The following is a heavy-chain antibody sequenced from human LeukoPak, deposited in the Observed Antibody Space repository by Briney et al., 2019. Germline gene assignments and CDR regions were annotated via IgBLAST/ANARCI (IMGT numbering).Heavy chain of an antibody. CDR3: ARGRRYYGSETLYGMDV. CDR2: ISGSGGST. D-gene: IGHD3-10*01. Sequence: GGSLRLSCAASGFTFSSYAMSWVRQAPGKGLEWVSAISGSGGSTYYADSVKGRFTISRDNSKNTLYLQMNSLRAEDTAVYYCARGRRYYGSETLYGMDVWGQGTTVTVSS. J-gene: IGHJ6*02. CDR1: GFTFSSYA. V-gene: IGHV3-23*01.